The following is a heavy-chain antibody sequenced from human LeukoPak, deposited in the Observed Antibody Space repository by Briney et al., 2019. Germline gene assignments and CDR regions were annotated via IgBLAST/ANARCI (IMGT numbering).Heavy chain of an antibody. CDR3: AKDITVGNYYYYMDV. CDR2: ISWDGGST. Sequence: GGSLRLSCAASGFTFDDYTMHWVRQAPGKGLEWVSLISWDGGSTYYVDSVKGRFTISRDNSKNSLYLQMNSLRTEDTALYYRAKDITVGNYYYYMDVWGKGTTVTVSS. V-gene: IGHV3-43*01. J-gene: IGHJ6*03. D-gene: IGHD7-27*01. CDR1: GFTFDDYT.